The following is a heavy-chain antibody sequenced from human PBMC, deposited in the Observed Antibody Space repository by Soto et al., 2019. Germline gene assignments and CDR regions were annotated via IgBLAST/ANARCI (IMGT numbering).Heavy chain of an antibody. CDR2: IDPSDSYT. J-gene: IGHJ3*02. Sequence: RGESLKISCKGSGYSFTSYWISWVRQMPGKGLEWMGRIDPSDSYTNYSPSFQGHVTISADKSISTAYLQWSSLKASDTAMYYCARHGSEYSGYDFPPRAFDIWGQGTMVTVSS. D-gene: IGHD5-12*01. CDR3: ARHGSEYSGYDFPPRAFDI. V-gene: IGHV5-10-1*01. CDR1: GYSFTSYW.